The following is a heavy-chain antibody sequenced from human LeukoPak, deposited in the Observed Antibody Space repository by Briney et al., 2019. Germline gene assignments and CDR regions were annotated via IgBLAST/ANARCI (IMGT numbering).Heavy chain of an antibody. V-gene: IGHV4-38-2*02. CDR1: GYSISTGYY. CDR3: ASPNTTSYYRAFDI. J-gene: IGHJ3*02. Sequence: SETLSLTCTVSGYSISTGYYWGWILQPPGKGLEWIGSIYQSGSTYYNPSLKSRVTVSADTSKNQISLRLSSVTAADTAFYYCASPNTTSYYRAFDIWGQGTMVTVSS. CDR2: IYQSGST. D-gene: IGHD2/OR15-2a*01.